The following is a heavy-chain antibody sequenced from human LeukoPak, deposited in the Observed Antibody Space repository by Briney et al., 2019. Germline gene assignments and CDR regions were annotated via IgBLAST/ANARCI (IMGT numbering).Heavy chain of an antibody. CDR3: ARDGRWVDPYSSSSKGSYYYYYMDV. CDR1: GFTFSSYA. CDR2: ISYDGSNK. D-gene: IGHD6-6*01. J-gene: IGHJ6*03. V-gene: IGHV3-30*14. Sequence: PGGSLRLSCAASGFTFSSYAMHWVRQAPGKGLEWVAVISYDGSNKYYADSVKGRFTIPRDNSKNTLYLQMGSLRAEDMAVYYCARDGRWVDPYSSSSKGSYYYYYMDVWGKGTTVTVSS.